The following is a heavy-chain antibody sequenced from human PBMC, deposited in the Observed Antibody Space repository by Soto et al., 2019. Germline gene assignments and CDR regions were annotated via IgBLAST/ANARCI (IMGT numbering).Heavy chain of an antibody. D-gene: IGHD3-22*01. J-gene: IGHJ4*02. CDR1: GGTFSSYA. CDR2: IIPIFGTA. Sequence: QVQLVQSGAEVKKPGSSVKVSCKASGGTFSSYAISWVRQAPGQGLEWMGGIIPIFGTANYAQKFQGRVTITADESXXTADMELRSLRSEDTAVYYCASGYDSSGYYYPPDYWGQGTLVTVSS. V-gene: IGHV1-69*12. CDR3: ASGYDSSGYYYPPDY.